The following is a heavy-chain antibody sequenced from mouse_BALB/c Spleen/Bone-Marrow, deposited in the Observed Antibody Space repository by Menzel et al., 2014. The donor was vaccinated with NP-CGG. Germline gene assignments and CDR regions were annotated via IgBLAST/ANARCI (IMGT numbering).Heavy chain of an antibody. CDR2: INPYNDGS. Sequence: VQLQQSGPEPVKPGASVKMSCKASGYTFTSYVLHWVKQKPGQGLEWIGYINPYNDGSKYNEKFKGKATLTSDKSSSTAYMELSSLTSEDSAVYYCARTTVVDIYWYFDVWGAGTTVTVSS. CDR1: GYTFTSYV. D-gene: IGHD1-1*01. CDR3: ARTTVVDIYWYFDV. J-gene: IGHJ1*01. V-gene: IGHV1-14*01.